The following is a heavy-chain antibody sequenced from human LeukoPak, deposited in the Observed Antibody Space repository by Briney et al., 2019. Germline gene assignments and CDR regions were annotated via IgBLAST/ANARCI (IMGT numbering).Heavy chain of an antibody. CDR1: GGSFSGYY. D-gene: IGHD2-2*01. J-gene: IGHJ6*02. CDR2: INHSGST. V-gene: IGHV4-34*01. CDR3: ARGGYCSSTSCSTGHWVSSYYYYGMDV. Sequence: SETLSLTCAVYGGSFSGYYWSWIRQPPGKGPEWIGEINHSGSTNYNPSLKSRVTISVDTSKNQFSLKLSSVTAADTAVYYCARGGYCSSTSCSTGHWVSSYYYYGMDVWGQGTTVTVSS.